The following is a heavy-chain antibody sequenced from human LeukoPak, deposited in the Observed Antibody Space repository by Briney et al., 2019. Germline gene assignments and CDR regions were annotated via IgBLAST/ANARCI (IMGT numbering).Heavy chain of an antibody. V-gene: IGHV4-59*08. Sequence: SETLSLTCTVSGGSISGDHWNWIWQPPGKGLEWIGYIYYSGSTNYNPSLKSRVTISVDTSKNQFSLNLSSVTAADSAVYYCARGRYCSSTNCYGNWFDPWGQGTLVTVSS. CDR3: ARGRYCSSTNCYGNWFDP. J-gene: IGHJ5*02. CDR1: GGSISGDH. CDR2: IYYSGST. D-gene: IGHD2-2*01.